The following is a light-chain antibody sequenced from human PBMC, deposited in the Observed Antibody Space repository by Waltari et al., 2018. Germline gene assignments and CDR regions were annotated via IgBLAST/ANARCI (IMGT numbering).Light chain of an antibody. CDR2: GST. V-gene: IGLV1-40*01. CDR3: QSYDTSLSVV. J-gene: IGLJ3*02. CDR1: GPNTGAGYA. Sequence: QSVLTQPPSVSGAPGQRVTISCPGSGPNTGAGYAVHWYQQLPRAAPKLLIYGSTSRPLGVPDRFFGSTSGTSASLAITGLQAEDEADYYCQSYDTSLSVVFGGGTKLTVL.